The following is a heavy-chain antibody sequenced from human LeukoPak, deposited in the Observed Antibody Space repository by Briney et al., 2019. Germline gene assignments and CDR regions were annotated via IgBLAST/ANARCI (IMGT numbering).Heavy chain of an antibody. D-gene: IGHD6-13*01. Sequence: GGSLRLSCAASGVTFSSYGMNWVRQAPGKGLEWVSSISSSSSYTYYADSVKGRFTISRDKAKNSLYLQMNSLRAEDTAVYYCARSFLSIAATATDYWGHRALVTVAS. CDR1: GVTFSSYG. CDR2: ISSSSSYT. CDR3: ARSFLSIAATATDY. J-gene: IGHJ4*01. V-gene: IGHV3-21*01.